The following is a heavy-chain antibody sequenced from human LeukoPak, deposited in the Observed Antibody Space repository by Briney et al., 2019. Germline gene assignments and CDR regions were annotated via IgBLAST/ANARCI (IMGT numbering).Heavy chain of an antibody. J-gene: IGHJ4*02. V-gene: IGHV1-2*02. Sequence: GASVKVSCKASGGTFSSYAISWVRQAPGQGLEWMGWINPNSGGTNYAQKFQGRVTMTRDTSISTAYMELSRLRSDDTAVYHCAGTQYSYGFILCYWGQGTLVTVSS. D-gene: IGHD5-18*01. CDR2: INPNSGGT. CDR3: AGTQYSYGFILCY. CDR1: GGTFSSYA.